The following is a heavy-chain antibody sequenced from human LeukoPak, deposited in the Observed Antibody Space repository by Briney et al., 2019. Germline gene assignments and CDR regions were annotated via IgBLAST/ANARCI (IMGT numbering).Heavy chain of an antibody. CDR3: ARKVRGVVWFDP. D-gene: IGHD3-10*01. V-gene: IGHV4-34*01. CDR1: GGSFSGYY. J-gene: IGHJ5*02. CDR2: INHSGST. Sequence: SETLSLTCAVYGGSFSGYYWSWIRQPPGKGPEWIGEINHSGSTNYNPSLKSRVTISVDTSKNQFSLKLSSVTAADTAVYYCARKVRGVVWFDPWGQGTLVTVSS.